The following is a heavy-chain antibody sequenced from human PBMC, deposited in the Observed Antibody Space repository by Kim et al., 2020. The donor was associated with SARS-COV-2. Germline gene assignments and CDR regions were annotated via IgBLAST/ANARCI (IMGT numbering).Heavy chain of an antibody. V-gene: IGHV3-11*04. CDR2: ISSSASTI. J-gene: IGHJ6*02. Sequence: GGSLRLSCAASGFTFSDYFMTWIRQAPGKGLEWVSYISSSASTIFYADSVKGRFTISRDNAKNSVYLQMNSLRAEDTAVYYCARDYWDQEDGMDVWGQGTTVPVSS. CDR3: ARDYWDQEDGMDV. D-gene: IGHD2-8*02. CDR1: GFTFSDYF.